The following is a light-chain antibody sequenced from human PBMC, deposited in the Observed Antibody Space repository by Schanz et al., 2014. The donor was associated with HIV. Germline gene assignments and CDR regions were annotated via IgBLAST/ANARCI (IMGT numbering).Light chain of an antibody. CDR3: QSYDSSLSGWV. CDR1: SSNIGSND. V-gene: IGLV1-44*01. J-gene: IGLJ3*02. CDR2: NTY. Sequence: QSVLTQPPSASGTPGQRVTISCSVSSSNIGSNDVNWFQHLPGTAPKLLIYNTYHRPSGVPDRFSGSESGTSASLAISGLQSEDEADYYCQSYDSSLSGWVFGGGTKLTVL.